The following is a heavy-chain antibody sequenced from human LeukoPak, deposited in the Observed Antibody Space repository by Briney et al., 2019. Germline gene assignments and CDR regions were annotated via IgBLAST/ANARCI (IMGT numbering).Heavy chain of an antibody. Sequence: ASVKVSCKASGYTFTGYYMHWVRQAPGQGLEWMGWINPNTGGTNYAQKFQARVTMTRDTTISTAYMELSRLTSDDTAVYCCASYPRYSSSPPFDYWGQGTLVTVSS. J-gene: IGHJ4*02. D-gene: IGHD6-6*01. CDR1: GYTFTGYY. V-gene: IGHV1-2*02. CDR3: ASYPRYSSSPPFDY. CDR2: INPNTGGT.